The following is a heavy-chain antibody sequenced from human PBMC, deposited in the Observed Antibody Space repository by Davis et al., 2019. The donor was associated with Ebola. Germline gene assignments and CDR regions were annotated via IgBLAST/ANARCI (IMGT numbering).Heavy chain of an antibody. V-gene: IGHV3-7*01. CDR3: ARDYVWGTYRTPAD. CDR2: INQDGSEK. CDR1: GFTFSSHC. Sequence: GESLKISCTASGFTFSSHCMSWVRQAPGRGLEWVANINQDGSEKSYVDSVKGRFTISRDNAKNSLSLQMNSLRADDTAVYYCARDYVWGTYRTPADWGQGTLVTVSS. D-gene: IGHD3-16*02. J-gene: IGHJ4*02.